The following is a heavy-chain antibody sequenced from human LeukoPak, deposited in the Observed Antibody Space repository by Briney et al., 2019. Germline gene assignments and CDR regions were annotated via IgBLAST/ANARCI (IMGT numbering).Heavy chain of an antibody. CDR2: IIPILGIA. V-gene: IGHV1-69*04. D-gene: IGHD4-17*01. J-gene: IGHJ3*02. CDR1: GGTFSSYA. Sequence: SVKVSCKASGGTFSSYAISWVRQAPGQGLEWIGRIIPILGIANYAQKFQGRVTITADKSTSTAYMELSSLRSEDTAVYYCARDYGDHAADAFDIWGQGTMVTVSS. CDR3: ARDYGDHAADAFDI.